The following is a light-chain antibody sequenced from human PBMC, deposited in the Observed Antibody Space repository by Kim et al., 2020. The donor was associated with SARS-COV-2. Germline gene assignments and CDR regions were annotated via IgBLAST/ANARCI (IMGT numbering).Light chain of an antibody. CDR3: QTWGPGIRV. J-gene: IGLJ3*02. CDR2: LNSDGNY. V-gene: IGLV4-69*01. CDR1: RGHSSYA. Sequence: ASVKLTGTRSRGHSSYANAWHQQQPAKGHRYVMKLNSDGNYIKGDGIPDRFSGSSSGAERYLSISSLQSEDEADYYCQTWGPGIRVFGGGTQLTVL.